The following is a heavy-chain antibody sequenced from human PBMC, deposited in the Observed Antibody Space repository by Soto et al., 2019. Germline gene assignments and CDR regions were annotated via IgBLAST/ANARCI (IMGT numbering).Heavy chain of an antibody. CDR2: INWNSVRI. D-gene: IGHD3-16*01. J-gene: IGHJ5*02. V-gene: IGHV3-9*01. CDR3: AKGPYSASAGGWFDP. CDR1: GFIFDDYA. Sequence: EVQLVESGGGLVQPGRSLRLSCAASGFIFDDYAMFWLRQAPGKGLEWVSSINWNSVRIAYADSVKGRFTISGDNARNSLYLQMTSLRPEDTAFYYCAKGPYSASAGGWFDPWGQGTLVTVSS.